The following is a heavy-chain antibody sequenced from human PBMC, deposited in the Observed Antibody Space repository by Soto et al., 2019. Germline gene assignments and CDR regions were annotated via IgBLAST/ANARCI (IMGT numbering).Heavy chain of an antibody. CDR3: AREITYGGGSFSLGL. J-gene: IGHJ4*02. Sequence: QVQLVQSGAEVEKPGASVKVSCKTSGYFFTSHYIHWVRLAPGRGLEWMGRINPNNGDTNSPQKFQGRVTMTSDTSISTAYVEMSGLRSDDSALYYCAREITYGGGSFSLGLWGQGTLVTVSS. D-gene: IGHD3-10*01. V-gene: IGHV1-2*06. CDR2: INPNNGDT. CDR1: GYFFTSHY.